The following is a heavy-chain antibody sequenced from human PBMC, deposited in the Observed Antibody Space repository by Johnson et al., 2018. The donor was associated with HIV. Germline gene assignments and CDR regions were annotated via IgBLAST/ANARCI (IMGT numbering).Heavy chain of an antibody. J-gene: IGHJ3*02. V-gene: IGHV3-9*01. D-gene: IGHD6-25*01. CDR2: ISWNSGSI. Sequence: VQLLESGGGLVQPGRSLRLSCAASGFTFDDYAMNWVRQAPGKGLEWVSGISWNSGSIGYADSVKGRFTISRDNAKNSLYLQMNSLRAEDTALYYCAKDIAATADALDIWGQGTMVTVSS. CDR1: GFTFDDYA. CDR3: AKDIAATADALDI.